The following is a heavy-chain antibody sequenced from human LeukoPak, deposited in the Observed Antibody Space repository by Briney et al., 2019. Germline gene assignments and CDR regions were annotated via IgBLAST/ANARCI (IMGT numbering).Heavy chain of an antibody. V-gene: IGHV3-23*01. J-gene: IGHJ6*02. CDR1: GFTFSSYA. D-gene: IGHD2-2*01. CDR2: ISGSGGST. Sequence: PGGSLRLSCAASGFTFSSYAMSWLRQAPGKGLEWVSAISGSGGSTYYADSVKGRFTISRDNSKNTLYLQMNSLRAEDTAVYYCAKSEIVVVPAAMLANYYYYGMDVWGQGTTVTVSS. CDR3: AKSEIVVVPAAMLANYYYYGMDV.